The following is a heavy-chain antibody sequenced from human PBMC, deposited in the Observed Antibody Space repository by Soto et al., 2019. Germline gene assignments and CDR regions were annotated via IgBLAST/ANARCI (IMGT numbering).Heavy chain of an antibody. V-gene: IGHV1-2*04. D-gene: IGHD1-26*01. Sequence: ASVKVSGKASGYTFTGYYMHWVRQAPGQGLEWMGWINPNSGGTNYAQKFQGWVTMTRDTSISTAYMELSRLRSDDTAVYYCARDRKIVGATGYYYYYGMDVWGQGTTVTVSS. CDR3: ARDRKIVGATGYYYYYGMDV. CDR2: INPNSGGT. J-gene: IGHJ6*02. CDR1: GYTFTGYY.